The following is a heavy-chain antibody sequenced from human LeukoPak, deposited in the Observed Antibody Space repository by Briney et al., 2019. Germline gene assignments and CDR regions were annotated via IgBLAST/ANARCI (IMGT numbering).Heavy chain of an antibody. D-gene: IGHD6-6*01. CDR2: IYYSGST. CDR1: GGSISSSSHY. CDR3: ARHLVGIAARAQEFDY. J-gene: IGHJ4*02. V-gene: IGHV4-39*01. Sequence: KPSGTLSLTCTVSGGSISSSSHYWGWIRQPPGKGLEWIGSIYYSGSTYYNPSLKSRVTISVDTSKNQFSLKLSSVTAADTAVYYCARHLVGIAARAQEFDYWGQGTLVTVSS.